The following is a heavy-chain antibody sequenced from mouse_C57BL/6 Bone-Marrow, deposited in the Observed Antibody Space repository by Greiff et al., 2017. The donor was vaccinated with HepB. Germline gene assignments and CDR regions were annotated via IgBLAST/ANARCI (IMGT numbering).Heavy chain of an antibody. Sequence: QVQLQQSGPELVKPGASVKISCKASGYSFTSYYIHWVKQRPGQGLEWIGWIYPGSGNTKYNEKFKGKATLTADTSSSTAYMQLSSLTSEDSAVYYCARSFPYAMDYWGQGTSVTVSS. J-gene: IGHJ4*01. CDR3: ARSFPYAMDY. D-gene: IGHD1-2*01. CDR2: IYPGSGNT. V-gene: IGHV1-66*01. CDR1: GYSFTSYY.